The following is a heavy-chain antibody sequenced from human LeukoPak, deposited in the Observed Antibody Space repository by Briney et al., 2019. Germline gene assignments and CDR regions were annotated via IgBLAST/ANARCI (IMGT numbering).Heavy chain of an antibody. CDR1: GFTFSSYG. CDR2: IPYDGSEK. V-gene: IGHV3-30*03. Sequence: GRSLRLSCAASGFTFSSYGMHWVRQAPGKGLEWVAVIPYDGSEKYYADSVKGRFTTSRDNSKNTLYLQMNSLRAEDTAVYYCARGRGHSQSNWVDPWGQGTMVTVSA. J-gene: IGHJ5*02. CDR3: ARGRGHSQSNWVDP. D-gene: IGHD4-11*01.